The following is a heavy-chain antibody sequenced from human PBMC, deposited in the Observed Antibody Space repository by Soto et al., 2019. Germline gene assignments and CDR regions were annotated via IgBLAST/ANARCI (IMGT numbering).Heavy chain of an antibody. CDR1: GFTFSSYW. Sequence: EVQLVESGGGLVQPGGSLRLSCAASGFTFSSYWMHWVRQGPGKGLVWVSRINSDGSRTTYADSVKGRFTISRDNGRNTLYLQMNSLSAEDTAVYYCARVSTGGYDFSLDDSWGQGTLVTVSS. J-gene: IGHJ4*02. CDR3: ARVSTGGYDFSLDDS. D-gene: IGHD5-12*01. V-gene: IGHV3-74*01. CDR2: INSDGSRT.